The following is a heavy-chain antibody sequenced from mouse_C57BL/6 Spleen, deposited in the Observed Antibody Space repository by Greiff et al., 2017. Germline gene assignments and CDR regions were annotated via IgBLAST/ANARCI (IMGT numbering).Heavy chain of an antibody. V-gene: IGHV5-16*01. CDR3: EREVYYGKRYYAMDY. CDR2: INYDGSST. J-gene: IGHJ4*01. Sequence: EVKLQESEGGLVQPGSSMKLSCTASGFSFSDYYIAWVRQVPETGLEWVANINYDGSSTYYLDSLTSRFIISRVNAKNILYLLMSNLKSDDTATYDSEREVYYGKRYYAMDYWGQGTSVTVSS. D-gene: IGHD2-1*01. CDR1: GFSFSDYY.